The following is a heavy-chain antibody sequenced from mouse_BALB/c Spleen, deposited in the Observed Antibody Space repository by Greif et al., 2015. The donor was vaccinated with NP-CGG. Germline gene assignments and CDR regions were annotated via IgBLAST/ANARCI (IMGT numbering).Heavy chain of an antibody. CDR1: GFSLTSYG. CDR3: ARNYAGSSYYTMDD. V-gene: IGHV2-2*02. CDR2: IWSGGST. D-gene: IGHD1-1*01. Sequence: QVQLQQSGPGLVQPSQSLSITCTVSGFSLTSYGVHWVRQSPGKGLEWLGVIWSGGSTDYNAAFISRLSISKDNSKSXVFVKMNSLQANDAAIYYCARNYAGSSYYTMDDWGQGTSVTVSA. J-gene: IGHJ4*01.